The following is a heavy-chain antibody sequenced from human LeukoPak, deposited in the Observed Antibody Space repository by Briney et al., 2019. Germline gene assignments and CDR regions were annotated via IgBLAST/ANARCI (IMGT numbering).Heavy chain of an antibody. Sequence: GGSLRLSCAASGFTFSYAWMSWVRQAPGKGLEWVSVIYTGGSAYYADSVKGRFSISRDNSKNTLYLQMNSLRAEDAAVYFCASLDYWGLGTLVTVSS. CDR2: IYTGGSA. CDR3: ASLDY. J-gene: IGHJ4*02. CDR1: GFTFSYAW. V-gene: IGHV3-66*01.